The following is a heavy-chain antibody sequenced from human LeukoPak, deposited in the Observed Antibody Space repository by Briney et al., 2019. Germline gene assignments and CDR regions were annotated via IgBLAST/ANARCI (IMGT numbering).Heavy chain of an antibody. D-gene: IGHD5-24*01. CDR3: AREMAVAAKILDY. CDR1: GFTFSSYW. J-gene: IGHJ4*02. Sequence: GGSLRLSCAASGFTFSSYWVHWVRQAPGKGLVWVSRINSDGSSTSYADSVKGRFTISRDNAKNTLYLQMNSLRAEDTAVYYCAREMAVAAKILDYWGQGTLVTVSS. V-gene: IGHV3-74*01. CDR2: INSDGSST.